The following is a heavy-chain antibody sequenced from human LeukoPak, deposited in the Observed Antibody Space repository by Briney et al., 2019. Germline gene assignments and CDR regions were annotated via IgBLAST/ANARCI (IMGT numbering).Heavy chain of an antibody. D-gene: IGHD3-16*02. CDR2: IYYSGST. CDR3: AREGVWGSYRQFDY. CDR1: IGTVVRRY. V-gene: IGHV4-59*02. J-gene: IGHJ4*02. Sequence: SWSFAGNSTVEIGTVVRRYCVEIGDRPGNGKKRIGYIYYSGSTNYNPSLKSRVTISVDTSKDQFSLKLSSVTAADTAVYYCAREGVWGSYRQFDYWGQGTLVTVSS.